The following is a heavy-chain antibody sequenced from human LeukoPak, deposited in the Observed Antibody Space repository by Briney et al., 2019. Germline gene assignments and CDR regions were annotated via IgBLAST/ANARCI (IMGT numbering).Heavy chain of an antibody. CDR1: GFTFSSYS. Sequence: TGGSLRLSCAASGFTFSSYSMNWVRQAPGKGLEWVSYISSGSNTIYYADSVKGRFTISRDNAKNSLYLQMNSLRAEDTAVYYCAREYYGSGVGEGYFDHWGQGSLVTVSS. CDR3: AREYYGSGVGEGYFDH. J-gene: IGHJ4*02. CDR2: ISSGSNTI. V-gene: IGHV3-48*01. D-gene: IGHD3-10*01.